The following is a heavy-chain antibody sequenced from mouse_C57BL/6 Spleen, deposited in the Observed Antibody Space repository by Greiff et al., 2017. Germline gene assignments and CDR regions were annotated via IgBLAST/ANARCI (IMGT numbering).Heavy chain of an antibody. J-gene: IGHJ3*01. CDR3: ARCSISWFAY. D-gene: IGHD1-1*01. Sequence: QVQLQQSGPELVKPGASVKISCKASGYAFSSSWMNWVKQRPGKGLEWIGRMYPGDGVTNYNGKFKGKATLTADKSSSTAYMQLSSLTSEDSAVYFCARCSISWFAYWRQGTLVTVSA. V-gene: IGHV1-82*01. CDR1: GYAFSSSW. CDR2: MYPGDGVT.